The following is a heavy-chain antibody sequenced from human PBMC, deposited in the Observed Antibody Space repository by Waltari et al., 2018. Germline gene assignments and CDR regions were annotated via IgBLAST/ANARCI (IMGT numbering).Heavy chain of an antibody. D-gene: IGHD1-26*01. CDR3: ARGGTIVGATASLAFDI. V-gene: IGHV1-69*01. Sequence: QVQLVQSGAEVKKPGSSVKVSCKASGGTFSSYAISWVRQAPGQGLEWMGGIIPIFGTANYAQKFQGRVTITADESTSTAYMELSSLRSEDTAVYYCARGGTIVGATASLAFDIWGQGTMVTVSS. CDR1: GGTFSSYA. CDR2: IIPIFGTA. J-gene: IGHJ3*02.